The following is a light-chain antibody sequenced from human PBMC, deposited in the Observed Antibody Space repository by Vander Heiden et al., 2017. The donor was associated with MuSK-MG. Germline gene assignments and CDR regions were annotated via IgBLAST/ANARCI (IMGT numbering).Light chain of an antibody. V-gene: IGLV2-14*03. Sequence: QSPLTHPASVPGSPGQSITISCTGTSSDIGDYNVVSWYHQHPGTAPRLMIFDVIQRPSGLSARFSASKSVYTASLTISGLLAEDEAHYYCSSYSDTGTPVIFGGGTKLTVL. J-gene: IGLJ2*01. CDR2: DVI. CDR1: SSDIGDYNV. CDR3: SSYSDTGTPVI.